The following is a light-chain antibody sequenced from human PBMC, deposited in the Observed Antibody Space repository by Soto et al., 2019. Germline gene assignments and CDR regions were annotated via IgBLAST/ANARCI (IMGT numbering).Light chain of an antibody. Sequence: DIQMTQSPSSLSASLGDRVTITCRASQGIGVYLAWFQQKPGKVPKLLIYAASALQSGVPSRFSGSGSGTDFTLTISSLQPDDFATYYCQKYNSAHLTFGGGTKVEIK. J-gene: IGKJ4*02. V-gene: IGKV1-27*01. CDR1: QGIGVY. CDR2: AAS. CDR3: QKYNSAHLT.